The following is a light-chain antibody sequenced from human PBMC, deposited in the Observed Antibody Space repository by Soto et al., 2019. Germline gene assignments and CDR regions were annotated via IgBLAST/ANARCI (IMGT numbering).Light chain of an antibody. CDR1: QSVSSY. J-gene: IGKJ1*01. CDR3: QQRSSWPRT. Sequence: EIVWTQSPATLSLSPGERATLSCRASQSVSSYLAWYQQKPGQVPRLVIYDASNRATGIPGRFSGSGSGTDFTLTLSSLEPEDFGVYYCQQRSSWPRTFGQGTKVEIK. CDR2: DAS. V-gene: IGKV3-11*01.